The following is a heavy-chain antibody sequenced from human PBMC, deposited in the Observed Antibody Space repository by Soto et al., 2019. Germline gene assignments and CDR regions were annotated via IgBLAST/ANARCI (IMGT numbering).Heavy chain of an antibody. CDR2: ISSSSSYI. CDR1: GFTFSSYS. V-gene: IGHV3-21*01. Sequence: GGSLRLSCAASGFTFSSYSMNWVRQAPGKGLEWVSSISSSSSYIYYADSVKGRFTISRDNAKNSLYLQMNSLRAEDTAVYYCARGILHQLAAGSYDPNYYYYGMDVWGQGTTVTVSS. J-gene: IGHJ6*02. CDR3: ARGILHQLAAGSYDPNYYYYGMDV. D-gene: IGHD1-1*01.